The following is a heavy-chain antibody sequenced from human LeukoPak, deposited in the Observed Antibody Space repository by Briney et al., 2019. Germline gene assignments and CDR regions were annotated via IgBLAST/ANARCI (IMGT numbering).Heavy chain of an antibody. D-gene: IGHD5-18*01. Sequence: GGSLRLSCAASGFTFSDYYMSWIRQAPGKGLEWVSYISSSGSAIYYADSVKGRFTISRDNAKNSLYLQMNSLRAEDTAVYYCARAQNTAMVTRWGQGTLVTVSS. J-gene: IGHJ4*02. CDR3: ARAQNTAMVTR. CDR1: GFTFSDYY. V-gene: IGHV3-11*01. CDR2: ISSSGSAI.